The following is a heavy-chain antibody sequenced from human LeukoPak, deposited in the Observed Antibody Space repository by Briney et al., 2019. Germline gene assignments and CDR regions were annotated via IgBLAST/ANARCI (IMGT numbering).Heavy chain of an antibody. J-gene: IGHJ2*01. D-gene: IGHD2-2*02. Sequence: ASVKVSCKASGYTFTSYYMHWVRQAPGQGLEWMGIINPSGGSTSYAQKFQGRVTMTRDMSTSTVYMELSSLRSEDTAVYYCARAPRYCSSTSCYTGSGYWYFDLWGRGTPVTVSS. CDR2: INPSGGST. V-gene: IGHV1-46*01. CDR3: ARAPRYCSSTSCYTGSGYWYFDL. CDR1: GYTFTSYY.